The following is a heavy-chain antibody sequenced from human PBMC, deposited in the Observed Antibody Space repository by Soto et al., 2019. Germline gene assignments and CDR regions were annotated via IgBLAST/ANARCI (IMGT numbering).Heavy chain of an antibody. CDR3: ASPARNYDFWSGYSFDI. V-gene: IGHV1-8*01. CDR1: GYTFTSYD. CDR2: MNPNSGNT. Sequence: QVQLVQFGAEVKKPGASVKVSCKASGYTFTSYDINWVRQATGQGLEWMGWMNPNSGNTGYAQKFQGRVTMTRNTSISTAYMELSSLRSEDTAVYYCASPARNYDFWSGYSFDIWGQGTMVTVSS. D-gene: IGHD3-3*01. J-gene: IGHJ3*02.